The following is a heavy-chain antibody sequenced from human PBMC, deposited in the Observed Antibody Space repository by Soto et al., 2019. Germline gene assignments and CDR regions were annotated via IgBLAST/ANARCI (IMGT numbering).Heavy chain of an antibody. CDR3: ASYYYGSGPKGWFDP. CDR1: GGTFSSYA. J-gene: IGHJ5*02. CDR2: IIPIFGTA. Sequence: SVKVSCKASGGTFSSYAISWVRQAPGQGLEWMGGIIPIFGTANYAQKFQGRVTITADESTSTAYMELSSLRSEDTAVYYCASYYYGSGPKGWFDPWGQGTRVTVSS. D-gene: IGHD3-10*01. V-gene: IGHV1-69*13.